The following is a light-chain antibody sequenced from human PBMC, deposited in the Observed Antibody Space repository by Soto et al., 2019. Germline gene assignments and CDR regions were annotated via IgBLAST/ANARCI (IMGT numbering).Light chain of an antibody. CDR1: SSDVGGYKY. V-gene: IGLV2-8*01. Sequence: QSALTQPASVSGSPGQSITISCIGTSSDVGGYKYVSWYQQHPGKAPKLLIYEVSKRPSGVPDRFSASKSGNTASLTVSGLQGEDEADYYCMSYVGGNSVAFGGGTKVTVL. CDR3: MSYVGGNSVA. J-gene: IGLJ2*01. CDR2: EVS.